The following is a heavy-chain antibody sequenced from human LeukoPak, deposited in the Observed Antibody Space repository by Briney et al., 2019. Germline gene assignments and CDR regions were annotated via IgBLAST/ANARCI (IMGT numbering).Heavy chain of an antibody. CDR2: ISSSGGNT. V-gene: IGHV3-23*01. J-gene: IGHJ6*04. D-gene: IGHD3-16*01. CDR1: GFTFSSSV. Sequence: GGSLSLSCAASGFTFSSSVMRWVREAPREGLGWGSAISSSGGNTDNAAFMKGRFPTSRDTSKDTLYLQMNSLRVEDTAVYYCARRTSGAKDVWGKGTTVTVSP. CDR3: ARRTSGAKDV.